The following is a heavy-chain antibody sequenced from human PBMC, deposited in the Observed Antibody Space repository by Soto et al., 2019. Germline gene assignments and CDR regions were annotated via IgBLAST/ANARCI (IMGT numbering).Heavy chain of an antibody. CDR1: GGSISSGGYY. CDR3: ARPPRLYYYGMDV. Sequence: TSETLSLTCTVSGGSISSGGYYWSWIRQHPGKGLEWIGSIYYSGSTYYNPSLKSRVTISVDTSKNQFSLKLSSVTAADTAVYYCARPPRLYYYGMDVWGQGTTVTVSS. V-gene: IGHV4-39*01. CDR2: IYYSGST. J-gene: IGHJ6*02.